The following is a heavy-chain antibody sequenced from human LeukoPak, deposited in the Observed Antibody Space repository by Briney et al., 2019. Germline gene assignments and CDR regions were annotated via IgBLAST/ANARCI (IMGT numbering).Heavy chain of an antibody. CDR1: AFAFSSYW. Sequence: GGSLRLSCATSAFAFSSYWMHWVRQAPGKGLVWVSRINSDGSSRSYADYVKGRFTISRDDAKNTLYLQMSSLSVDDTAIYYCTRGSPGYSSSWLDFWGQGILVTVSS. V-gene: IGHV3-74*01. D-gene: IGHD6-13*01. J-gene: IGHJ4*02. CDR3: TRGSPGYSSSWLDF. CDR2: INSDGSSR.